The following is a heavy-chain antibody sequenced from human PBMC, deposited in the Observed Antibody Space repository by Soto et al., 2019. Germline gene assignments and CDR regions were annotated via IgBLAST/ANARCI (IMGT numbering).Heavy chain of an antibody. J-gene: IGHJ6*02. D-gene: IGHD5-12*01. CDR1: GCTFSSYL. CDR3: ARADIVTKLDV. V-gene: IGHV3-74*01. Sequence: GGSLRLSCAASGCTFSSYLMHWVRRAPGKGLVWVSRINSDGSSTNYADSVKGRFTISRDNAKNTLYLQMNSLRAEDTAVYYCARADIVTKLDVWGQGTTVTSP. CDR2: INSDGSST.